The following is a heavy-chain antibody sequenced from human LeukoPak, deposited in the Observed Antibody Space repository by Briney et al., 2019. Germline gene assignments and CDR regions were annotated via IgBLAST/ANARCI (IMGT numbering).Heavy chain of an antibody. Sequence: SVKVSCKASGGTFSSYAISWVRQAPGQGLEWMGGIIPIFGTANYAQKFQGRVTITADESTSTAYMELSSLRSEDTAVYYCARGKSKIQLYRLYDYWGQGTLVTVSS. CDR3: ARGKSKIQLYRLYDY. V-gene: IGHV1-69*01. CDR2: IIPIFGTA. D-gene: IGHD5-18*01. CDR1: GGTFSSYA. J-gene: IGHJ4*02.